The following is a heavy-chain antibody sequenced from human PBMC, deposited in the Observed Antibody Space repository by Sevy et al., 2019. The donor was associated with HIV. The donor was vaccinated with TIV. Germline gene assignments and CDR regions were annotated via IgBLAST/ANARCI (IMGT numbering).Heavy chain of an antibody. CDR1: GGSFSGYY. V-gene: IGHV4-34*01. CDR2: INHSGST. Sequence: SETLCLTCAVYGGSFSGYYWSWIRHPPGKGLEWIGEINHSGSTNYNPSLKSRVTISVDTSKNQFSLKLSSVTAADTAVYYCARLDSSGWSENFDYWGQGTLVTVSS. J-gene: IGHJ4*02. D-gene: IGHD6-19*01. CDR3: ARLDSSGWSENFDY.